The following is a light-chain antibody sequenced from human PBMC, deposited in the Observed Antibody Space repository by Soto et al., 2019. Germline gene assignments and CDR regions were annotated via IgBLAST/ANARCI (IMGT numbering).Light chain of an antibody. V-gene: IGLV2-8*01. CDR2: EVN. J-gene: IGLJ1*01. CDR3: SSYAGSSNV. CDR1: SSDVGGYNY. Sequence: QSALTQTPSASGSPGQSVAISCTGTSSDVGGYNYVSWYQQHPGKATKLMIYEVNKRPSGVSDRFSGSKSGNTASLTVSGLQAEDEADYYCSSYAGSSNVFGTGTKLTVL.